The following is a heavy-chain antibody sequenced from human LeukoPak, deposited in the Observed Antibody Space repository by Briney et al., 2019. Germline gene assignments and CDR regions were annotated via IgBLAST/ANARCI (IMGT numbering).Heavy chain of an antibody. V-gene: IGHV3-21*01. CDR2: ISSSSSYI. J-gene: IGHJ4*02. CDR1: GFTFSSYS. CDR3: ATHYGSGTSSHY. D-gene: IGHD3-10*01. Sequence: GGSLRLSCAASGFTFSSYSMNWVRQAPGKGLEWVSSISSSSSYIYYADPVKGRFTISRDNAKNSLYLQMNSLRAEDTAVYYCATHYGSGTSSHYWGQGTLVTVSS.